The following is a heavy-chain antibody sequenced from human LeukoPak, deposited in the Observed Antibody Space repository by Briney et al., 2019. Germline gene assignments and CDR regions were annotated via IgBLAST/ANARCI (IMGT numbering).Heavy chain of an antibody. CDR2: INPSGGST. Sequence: ASVKVSCKASGYTFTSYYMHWVRQAPGQGLEWMGIINPSGGSTSYAQKFQGRVTMTRDMSTSTVYMELSSLRSEDTAVYYCERPDEDRGYSYGYNYWGQGTLVTVSS. CDR1: GYTFTSYY. CDR3: ERPDEDRGYSYGYNY. V-gene: IGHV1-46*01. D-gene: IGHD5-18*01. J-gene: IGHJ4*02.